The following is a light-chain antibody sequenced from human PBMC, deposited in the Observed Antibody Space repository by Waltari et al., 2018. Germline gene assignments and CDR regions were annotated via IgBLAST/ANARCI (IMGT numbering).Light chain of an antibody. V-gene: IGKV1-5*03. CDR2: EAS. CDR3: QHYSNYPRT. J-gene: IGKJ1*01. CDR1: QSISTW. Sequence: DLQLTQAPSPLPAPLRARVTITCRASQSISTWLAWYRQKPGNAPKLLIYEASNLQSEVPSRVSGSGSGTEFALTISSLKPDDFASYYCQHYSNYPRTFGQGTKVEIK.